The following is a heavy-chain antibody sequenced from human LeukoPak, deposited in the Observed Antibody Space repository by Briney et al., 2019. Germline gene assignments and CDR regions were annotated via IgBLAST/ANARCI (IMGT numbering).Heavy chain of an antibody. Sequence: GTSVKVSCKASGGTFSSYAISWVRQAPGQGLEWMGRIIPIFGTANYAQKFQGRVTITTDESTSTAYMELSSLRSEDTAVYYCARARIDFWSGYYSSGWGIQGVYWFDPWGQGTLVTVSS. V-gene: IGHV1-69*05. CDR1: GGTFSSYA. J-gene: IGHJ5*02. D-gene: IGHD3-3*01. CDR3: ARARIDFWSGYYSSGWGIQGVYWFDP. CDR2: IIPIFGTA.